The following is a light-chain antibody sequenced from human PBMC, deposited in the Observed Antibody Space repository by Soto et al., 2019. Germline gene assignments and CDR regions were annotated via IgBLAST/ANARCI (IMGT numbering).Light chain of an antibody. Sequence: EIVLTQSPATLSLSPGEIATLSCRASQSVSSYLAWYQQNPGQAPRLLIYDASNRATGIPARFSGSGSGTDFTLTISSLEPEDFAVYYCQQRSNWPPTFGQGTKVEIK. CDR1: QSVSSY. CDR3: QQRSNWPPT. V-gene: IGKV3-11*01. CDR2: DAS. J-gene: IGKJ1*01.